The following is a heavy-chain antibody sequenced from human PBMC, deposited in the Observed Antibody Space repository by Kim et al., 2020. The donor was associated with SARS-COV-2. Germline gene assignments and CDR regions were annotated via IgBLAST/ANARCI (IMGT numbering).Heavy chain of an antibody. CDR2: INHSGST. D-gene: IGHD3-3*01. CDR1: GGSFSGYY. V-gene: IGHV4-34*01. J-gene: IGHJ4*02. CDR3: ARWTPLRFLEEY. Sequence: SETLSLTCAVYGGSFSGYYWSWIRQPPGKGLEWIGEINHSGSTNYNPSLKSRVTISVDTSKNQFSLKLSSVTAADTAVYYCARWTPLRFLEEYWGQGTLVTVSS.